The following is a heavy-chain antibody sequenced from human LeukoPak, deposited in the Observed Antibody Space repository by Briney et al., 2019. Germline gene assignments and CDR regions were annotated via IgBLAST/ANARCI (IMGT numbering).Heavy chain of an antibody. V-gene: IGHV4-39*01. CDR1: GGSISSSSYY. CDR3: ARHECGGSCPYWYFDL. D-gene: IGHD2-15*01. CDR2: IYYSGST. J-gene: IGHJ2*01. Sequence: SETLSLTCTVSGGSISSSSYYWGWIRPPPGKGLEWIGSIYYSGSTYYNPSLKSRVTISVDTSKNQFSLKLSSVTAADTAVYYCARHECGGSCPYWYFDLWGRGTLVTVSS.